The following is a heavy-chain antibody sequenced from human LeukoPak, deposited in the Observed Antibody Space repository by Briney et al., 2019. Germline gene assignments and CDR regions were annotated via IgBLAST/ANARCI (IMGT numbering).Heavy chain of an antibody. J-gene: IGHJ5*02. CDR3: ARSHRPDWFDP. CDR1: GYTFISYG. CDR2: ISAYNGNT. V-gene: IGHV1-18*01. Sequence: ASVKVSCKTSGYTFISYGISWVRQAPGQGLEWMGWISAYNGNTIYAQKLQGRVTMTTDTSTSTAYMELRSLRSDDTAVYYCARSHRPDWFDPWGQGTLVTVSS.